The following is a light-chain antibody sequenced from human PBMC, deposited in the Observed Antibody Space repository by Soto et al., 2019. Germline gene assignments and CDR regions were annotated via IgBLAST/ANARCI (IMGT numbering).Light chain of an antibody. CDR1: SSNIGKNT. CDR2: SND. CDR3: AVWDDSLNGWV. J-gene: IGLJ3*02. Sequence: QSVLTQPPSASGTPGQRVTIPCFGRSSNIGKNTVTWYLHLPGTAPKLLIYSNDHRPSGVPDRFSGSKSGTSASLAISGLKSDDEADYYCAVWDDSLNGWVFGGGTKLTVL. V-gene: IGLV1-44*01.